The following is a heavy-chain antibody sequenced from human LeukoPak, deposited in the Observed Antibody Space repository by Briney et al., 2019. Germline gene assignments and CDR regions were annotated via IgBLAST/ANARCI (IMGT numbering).Heavy chain of an antibody. Sequence: ASVKVSCKASGYTLSNYHIHWVRQAPGQGIEWMGIINPRYGSTTYAQNFQGRVTMTRDMSTSTVYMELSSLRSEATAVYYCAREEARDGSTGYYFDYWGQGTLLTVSS. J-gene: IGHJ4*02. CDR1: GYTLSNYH. V-gene: IGHV1-46*01. CDR2: INPRYGST. D-gene: IGHD5-24*01. CDR3: AREEARDGSTGYYFDY.